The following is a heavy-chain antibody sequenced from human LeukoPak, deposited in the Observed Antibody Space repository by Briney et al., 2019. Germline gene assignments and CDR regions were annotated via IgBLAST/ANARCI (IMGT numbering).Heavy chain of an antibody. J-gene: IGHJ3*02. CDR3: ARGLDSVTWGPFDI. CDR1: GFTFSTYT. D-gene: IGHD2-2*03. Sequence: GGSLRLSCAASGFTFSTYTMSWVRQAPGKGLEWVSAINTGGGTSSADSVKGRFTISRDNSESTLYLQMSSLRAEDTAVYYCARGLDSVTWGPFDIWGQGTVVTVSS. CDR2: INTGGGT. V-gene: IGHV3-23*01.